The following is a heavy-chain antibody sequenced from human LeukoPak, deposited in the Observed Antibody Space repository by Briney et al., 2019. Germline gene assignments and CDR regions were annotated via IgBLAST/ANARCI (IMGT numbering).Heavy chain of an antibody. CDR3: ARVVGATDYYYYYMDV. V-gene: IGHV1-18*04. CDR2: ISAYNGNT. J-gene: IGHJ6*03. D-gene: IGHD1-26*01. Sequence: ASVKVSCKASGYTFTGYYMHWVRQAPGQGLEWMGWISAYNGNTNYAQKLQGRVTMTTDTSTSTAYMELRSLRSDGTAVYYCARVVGATDYYYYYMDVWGKGTTVTVSS. CDR1: GYTFTGYY.